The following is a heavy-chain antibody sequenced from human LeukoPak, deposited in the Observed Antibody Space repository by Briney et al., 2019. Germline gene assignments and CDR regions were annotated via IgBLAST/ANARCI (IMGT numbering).Heavy chain of an antibody. CDR2: ISYDGSNK. J-gene: IGHJ6*04. D-gene: IGHD2-15*01. V-gene: IGHV3-30*18. CDR1: GFTFSSYG. CDR3: AKDRHCSGGSCYPYYYYYYGMDV. Sequence: GGSPRLSCAASGFTFSSYGMHWVRQAPGKGLEWVAVISYDGSNKYYADSVKGRFTISRDNSKNTLYLQMNSLRAKDTAVYYCAKDRHCSGGSCYPYYYYYYGMDVWGKGTTVTVSS.